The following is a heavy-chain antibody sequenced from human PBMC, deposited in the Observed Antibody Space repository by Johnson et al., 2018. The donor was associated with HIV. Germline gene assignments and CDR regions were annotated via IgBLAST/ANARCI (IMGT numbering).Heavy chain of an antibody. CDR3: AREGGDGYSPSAFDI. D-gene: IGHD5-24*01. Sequence: QVQLVESGGGVVKPGRSLRLSCAASGFTFSSYAMHWVRQAPGKGLEWVAVISYDGSNKYYADSVKGRFTISRDNSKNTLYLQMNSLRAEDTAVYYCAREGGDGYSPSAFDIWGQGTMVTVSS. V-gene: IGHV3-30-3*01. CDR1: GFTFSSYA. CDR2: ISYDGSNK. J-gene: IGHJ3*02.